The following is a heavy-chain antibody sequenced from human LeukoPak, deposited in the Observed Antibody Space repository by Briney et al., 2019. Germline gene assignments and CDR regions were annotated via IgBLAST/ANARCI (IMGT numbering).Heavy chain of an antibody. Sequence: ASVKVSCKASGCTFTGYYMHWVRQAPGQGLEWMGWINPNSGGTNYAQKFQGRVTMTRDTSINTAYMELSRLRSDDTAAYYCAINPDSSGGGSDWYFDLWGRGTLVTVSS. V-gene: IGHV1-2*02. D-gene: IGHD3-22*01. CDR3: AINPDSSGGGSDWYFDL. CDR2: INPNSGGT. J-gene: IGHJ2*01. CDR1: GCTFTGYY.